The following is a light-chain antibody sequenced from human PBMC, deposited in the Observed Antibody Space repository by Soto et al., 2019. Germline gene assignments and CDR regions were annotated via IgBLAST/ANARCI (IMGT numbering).Light chain of an antibody. CDR1: SXDVGGYNY. CDR2: EVN. CDR3: GSYTSTDTPFV. Sequence: QSVLAQPSSVSGSPGQSITISCTGTSXDVGGYNYVSWYQHHPDKGPKLIIYEVNNRPSGVSDRFSGSKSGNKASLTISNLEAEDESDYYCGSYTSTDTPFVFGTGTKVTVL. V-gene: IGLV2-14*01. J-gene: IGLJ1*01.